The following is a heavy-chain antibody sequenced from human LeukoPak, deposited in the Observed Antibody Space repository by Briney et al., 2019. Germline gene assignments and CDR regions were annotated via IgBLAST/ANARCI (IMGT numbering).Heavy chain of an antibody. D-gene: IGHD6-19*01. CDR2: INAGNGNT. V-gene: IGHV1-3*01. CDR3: ARLGLTYSSGWLGSYYYYGMDV. Sequence: ASVKVSCKASGYTFTSYAMHWVRQAPGQRLEWMGWINAGNGNTKYSQKFQGRVTITRDTSVSTAYMELSSLRSEDTAMYYCARLGLTYSSGWLGSYYYYGMDVWGQGTTVTVSS. J-gene: IGHJ6*02. CDR1: GYTFTSYA.